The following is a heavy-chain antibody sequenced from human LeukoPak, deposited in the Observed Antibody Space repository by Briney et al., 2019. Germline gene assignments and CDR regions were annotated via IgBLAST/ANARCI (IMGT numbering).Heavy chain of an antibody. CDR1: GFTVSSNY. CDR3: AKVAPLRFSDN. CDR2: IYSGGST. D-gene: IGHD3-3*01. J-gene: IGHJ4*02. Sequence: GGSLRLSCAASGFTVSSNYMSWVRQAPGKGLEWVSVIYSGGSTYYADSVKGRFTISRDNSKNTLYLQMSSLRADDTAVYYCAKVAPLRFSDNWGQGTLVTVSS. V-gene: IGHV3-53*01.